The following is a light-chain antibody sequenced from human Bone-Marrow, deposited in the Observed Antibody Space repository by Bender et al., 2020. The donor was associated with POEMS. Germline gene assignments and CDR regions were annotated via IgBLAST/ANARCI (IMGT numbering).Light chain of an antibody. CDR1: SSNIGRNV. CDR2: SIN. J-gene: IGLJ3*02. CDR3: AVWDDSVNAWL. Sequence: QSVLTQPPSASGTPGQRVTITCSGSSSNIGRNVVTWYRQMAGRAPGLIIHSINQRPSGVPDRFSGSTSGTSAFLAISGLQAEDEADYYCAVWDDSVNAWLFGGGTKVAVL. V-gene: IGLV1-44*01.